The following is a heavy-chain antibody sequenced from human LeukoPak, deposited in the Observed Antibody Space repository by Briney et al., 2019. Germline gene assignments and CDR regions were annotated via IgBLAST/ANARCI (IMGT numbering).Heavy chain of an antibody. CDR1: GFTFSDFY. D-gene: IGHD5-18*01. CDR2: IGSIGTTI. CDR3: ARSLGLSYFDH. J-gene: IGHJ4*02. Sequence: GGSLRLSCAASGFTFSDFYMGWIRQARGKGLEWVSYIGSIGTTIYYADSVKGRFTISRDNAKSSLYLQMNSLRAEDTAVYYCARSLGLSYFDHWGQGTLVTVSS. V-gene: IGHV3-11*04.